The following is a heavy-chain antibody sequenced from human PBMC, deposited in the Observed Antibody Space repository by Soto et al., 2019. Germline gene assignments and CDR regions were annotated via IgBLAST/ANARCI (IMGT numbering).Heavy chain of an antibody. CDR3: ARGLFAGDV. J-gene: IGHJ6*04. V-gene: IGHV1-46*03. CDR1: GYTFTSYY. CDR2: INPNGGST. Sequence: QVQLVQSGAEVKKPGASVKVSCKASGYTFTSYYIHWVRQALGQGLEWMGIINPNGGSTNYAQKFQGRVTMTRDTSTSTVYMDLSSLRSEDTAVYYCARGLFAGDVWGKGTTVTVSS.